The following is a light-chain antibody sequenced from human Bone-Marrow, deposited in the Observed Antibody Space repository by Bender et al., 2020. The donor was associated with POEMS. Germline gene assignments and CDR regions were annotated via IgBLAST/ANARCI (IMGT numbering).Light chain of an antibody. V-gene: IGLV2-8*01. CDR2: DVS. J-gene: IGLJ1*01. CDR3: CSYAGTNNLGV. CDR1: SSDVGGYNR. Sequence: QSALTQPPSASGSPGQSVTISCTGTSSDVGGYNRVSWYQQYPGKAPKVMIYDVSHRPPGVSDRFSGSKSGNTASLTISGLQAEDEADYYCCSYAGTNNLGVFGTGTKVTV.